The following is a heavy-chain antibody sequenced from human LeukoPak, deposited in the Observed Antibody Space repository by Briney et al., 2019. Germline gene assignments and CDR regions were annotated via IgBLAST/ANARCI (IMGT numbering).Heavy chain of an antibody. V-gene: IGHV3-7*01. D-gene: IGHD5-12*01. J-gene: IGHJ4*02. Sequence: PGGSLRLSCAASGFTFSRYAMTWVRQAPGKGLEWVANIKEDGSEKYYADSVEGRFTISRDDAKNSLYLQMISLRAEDTAVYFCTRGRGYHLIRGQGTLVTVSS. CDR2: IKEDGSEK. CDR3: TRGRGYHLI. CDR1: GFTFSRYA.